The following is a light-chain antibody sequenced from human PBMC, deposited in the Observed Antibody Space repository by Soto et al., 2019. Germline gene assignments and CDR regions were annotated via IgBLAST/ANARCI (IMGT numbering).Light chain of an antibody. V-gene: IGKV1-5*03. CDR1: QTISSW. CDR3: QHYNSYSEA. Sequence: DIQMTQFPSTLSVSIGDRVTITCRASQTISSWLAWYQQKPGKAPKLLIYKASTLKSGVPSRFSGSGSGTEFTLTISSLQPDDFATYYCQHYNSYSEAFGQGTKVDI. J-gene: IGKJ1*01. CDR2: KAS.